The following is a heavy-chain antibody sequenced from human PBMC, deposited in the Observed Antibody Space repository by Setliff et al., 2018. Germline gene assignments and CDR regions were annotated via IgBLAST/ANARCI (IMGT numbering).Heavy chain of an antibody. CDR2: LSAGNGNT. CDR1: GYTFTSYA. D-gene: IGHD7-27*01. CDR3: VIRISGDSDH. Sequence: ASVKVSFTASGYTFTSYAMHWVRQAPGQRLEWMGWLSAGNGNTKYSQKFQGRVTITTDTSASTAYMELSSLRSEDTAVYDCVIRISGDSDHWGQGTLVTVSS. J-gene: IGHJ4*02. V-gene: IGHV1-3*01.